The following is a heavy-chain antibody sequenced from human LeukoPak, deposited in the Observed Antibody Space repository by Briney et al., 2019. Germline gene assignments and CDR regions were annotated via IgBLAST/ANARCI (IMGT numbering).Heavy chain of an antibody. V-gene: IGHV4-59*01. D-gene: IGHD5-12*01. J-gene: IGHJ5*02. CDR2: IYYSGST. CDR1: GGSISSYY. CDR3: ARDPGLRVGNNWFDP. Sequence: SETLSLTCTVSGGSISSYYWSWIRQPPGKGLEWIGCIYYSGSTNYNPSFKSRVTISVDTSKNQFSLKLSSVTAADTAVYYCARDPGLRVGNNWFDPWGQGTLVTVSS.